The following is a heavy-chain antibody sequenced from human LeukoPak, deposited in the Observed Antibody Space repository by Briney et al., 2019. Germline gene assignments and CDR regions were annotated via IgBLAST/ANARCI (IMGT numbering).Heavy chain of an antibody. V-gene: IGHV3-43D*03. Sequence: GGSLRLSCAASGFTFDDYAMHWVRQAPGKGLEWVSLISWDGGSTYYADSVKGRFTISRDNSKNSLYLQMNSLRAEDTALYYCAKDNGDGYTYWGQGTLVTVSS. CDR2: ISWDGGST. CDR1: GFTFDDYA. CDR3: AKDNGDGYTY. J-gene: IGHJ4*02. D-gene: IGHD5-24*01.